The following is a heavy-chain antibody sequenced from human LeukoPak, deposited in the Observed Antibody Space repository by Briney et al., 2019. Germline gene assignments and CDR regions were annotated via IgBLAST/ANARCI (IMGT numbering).Heavy chain of an antibody. D-gene: IGHD3-3*01. CDR1: GFTFSSYY. CDR2: INSDGSST. V-gene: IGHV3-74*01. CDR3: ARERDDYYFDY. Sequence: GGSRRLSCAASGFTFSSYYMHWVRQAPGKGLVWVSNINSDGSSTSYADSVKGRFTISRDNAKNTLYLQMNSLRAEDTAVYYCARERDDYYFDYWGQGTLVTVSS. J-gene: IGHJ4*02.